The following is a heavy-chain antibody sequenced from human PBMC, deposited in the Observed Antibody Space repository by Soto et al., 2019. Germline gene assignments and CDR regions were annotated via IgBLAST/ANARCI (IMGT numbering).Heavy chain of an antibody. CDR2: INHSGST. CDR1: GGSFSGYY. V-gene: IGHV4-34*01. J-gene: IGHJ4*02. CDR3: ARGRRGYDSSGYYYYFDY. D-gene: IGHD3-22*01. Sequence: SETLSLTCAVYGGSFSGYYWSWIRQPPGKGLEWIGEINHSGSTNYKPSLKSRVTISVDTSKNQFSLKLSSVTAADTAVYYCARGRRGYDSSGYYYYFDYWGQGTLVTVSS.